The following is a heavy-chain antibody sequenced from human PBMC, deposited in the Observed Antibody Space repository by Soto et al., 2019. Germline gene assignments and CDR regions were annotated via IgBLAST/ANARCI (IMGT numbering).Heavy chain of an antibody. V-gene: IGHV1-69*13. Sequence: ASVKVSCKASGGTFSSYAISWVRQAPGQGLEWMGGIIPIFGTANYAQKFQGRVTITADESTSTAYMELSSLRSEDTAVYYCARDSYYYDSSGSHAFDIWGQGTMVTVSS. D-gene: IGHD3-22*01. J-gene: IGHJ3*02. CDR3: ARDSYYYDSSGSHAFDI. CDR1: GGTFSSYA. CDR2: IIPIFGTA.